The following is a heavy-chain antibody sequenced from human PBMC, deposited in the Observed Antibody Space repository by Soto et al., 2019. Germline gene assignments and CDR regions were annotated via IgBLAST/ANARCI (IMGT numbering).Heavy chain of an antibody. CDR1: GSSINNTSYY. CDR3: GRPWGIGLTPPGP. Sequence: SETLSLPCPVSGSSINNTSYYWGWIRQSPGKGLEWIGNIYYSGKTYYSPSLKSRVSISVDASRNQFSLRLSSVTAADTAVYYCGRPWGIGLTPPGPWGQGVLVTVSS. D-gene: IGHD6-13*01. J-gene: IGHJ5*02. CDR2: IYYSGKT. V-gene: IGHV4-39*01.